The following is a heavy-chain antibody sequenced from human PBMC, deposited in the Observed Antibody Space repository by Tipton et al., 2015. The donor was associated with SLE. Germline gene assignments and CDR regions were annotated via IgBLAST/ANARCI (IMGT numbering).Heavy chain of an antibody. Sequence: TLSLTCAVYGGSFSGYYSSWIRQPPGKGLEWIGEINHSGSTNCNPSLKSRVTISVDTSKNQFSLKLSSVTAADTAVYYCARLPDDYDDSSDGLDVWGQGTTVTVSS. CDR2: INHSGST. J-gene: IGHJ6*02. D-gene: IGHD4-17*01. CDR3: ARLPDDYDDSSDGLDV. CDR1: GGSFSGYY. V-gene: IGHV4-34*01.